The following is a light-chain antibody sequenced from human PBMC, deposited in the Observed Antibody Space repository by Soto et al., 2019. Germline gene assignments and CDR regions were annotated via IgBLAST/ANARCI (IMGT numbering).Light chain of an antibody. J-gene: IGKJ1*01. V-gene: IGKV3-15*01. CDR3: QHYNNWPPWT. CDR1: QSVSSN. CDR2: GAS. Sequence: EIVMTQSPATLSVSPGERATLSCRASQSVSSNLAWYQQKPGQAPRLLIYGASTRATGITARFSGSGSGTEVTLTLTRLQSEDFAIYYCQHYNNWPPWTVGQGTKVEIK.